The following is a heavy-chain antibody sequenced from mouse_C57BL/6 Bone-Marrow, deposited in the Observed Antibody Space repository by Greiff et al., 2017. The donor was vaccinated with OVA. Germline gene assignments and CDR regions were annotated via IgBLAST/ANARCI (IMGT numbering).Heavy chain of an antibody. CDR1: GYTFTSYW. D-gene: IGHD1-1*01. CDR2: IHPHRGST. CDR3: ASWGTTLVATYWYCDG. Sequence: QVQLQQPGAELVKPGASVKLSCKASGYTFTSYWMHWVKPRPGQGLEWIGMIHPHRGSTNSNETFKSKATLTVDKSSSPAYMQLNSLTSEDSAVDYCASWGTTLVATYWYCDGWGTGTTVTVAS. J-gene: IGHJ1*03. V-gene: IGHV1-64*01.